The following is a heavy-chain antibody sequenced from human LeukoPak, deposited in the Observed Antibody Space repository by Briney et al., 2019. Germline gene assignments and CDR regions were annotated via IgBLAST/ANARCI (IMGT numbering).Heavy chain of an antibody. Sequence: SETLSLTCAVYGGSFSGYYWSWIRQPPGKGLEWIGEINHSGSTNYNPSLTSRVTISVDTSKNQFSLKLSSVTAADTAVYYCARPSYSSSGWCDPWGQGTLVTVSS. CDR3: ARPSYSSSGWCDP. CDR2: INHSGST. CDR1: GGSFSGYY. V-gene: IGHV4-34*01. J-gene: IGHJ5*02. D-gene: IGHD6-6*01.